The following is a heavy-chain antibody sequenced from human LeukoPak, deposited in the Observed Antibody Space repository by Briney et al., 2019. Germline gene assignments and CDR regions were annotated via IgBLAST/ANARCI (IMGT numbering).Heavy chain of an antibody. D-gene: IGHD1-26*01. Sequence: PSETLSLTCAVSDYSISSGYYWGWIRHPPGKGLEWIGSIHHSGATYYNPSLNSRVIISVDTSKNQFSLKMNSVTAADAAVYYCATLLLEAATRRAGGYWGQGILVTVSS. CDR1: DYSISSGYY. CDR2: IHHSGAT. J-gene: IGHJ4*02. V-gene: IGHV4-38-2*01. CDR3: ATLLLEAATRRAGGY.